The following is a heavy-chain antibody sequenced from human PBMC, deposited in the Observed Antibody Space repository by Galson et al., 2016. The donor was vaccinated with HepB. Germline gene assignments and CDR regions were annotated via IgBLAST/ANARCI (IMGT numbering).Heavy chain of an antibody. J-gene: IGHJ4*02. CDR2: MNGDGSRK. D-gene: IGHD5-18*01. CDR1: GFSFARYW. Sequence: SLRLSCAASGFSFARYWMTWVRQAPGKGLEWVANMNGDGSRKNYVGSVKGRFTISRDNNRNTLYLQMNDLRADDSALYYCVRVQYSDEGFDYWGQGALVTVSP. CDR3: VRVQYSDEGFDY. V-gene: IGHV3-7*01.